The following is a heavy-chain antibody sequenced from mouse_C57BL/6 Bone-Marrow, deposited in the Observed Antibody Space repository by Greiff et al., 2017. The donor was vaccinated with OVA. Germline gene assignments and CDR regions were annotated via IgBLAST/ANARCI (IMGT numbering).Heavy chain of an antibody. CDR3: ARSDDCYWGYFDY. Sequence: VQLQQPGAELVKPGASVKLSCKASGYTFTSYWMHWVQQRPGPGLEWIGMIHPNSGSTNYNETFKSKAQLTVAKSSSTAYMQLSSLTSEDSAVYYGARSDDCYWGYFDYWGQGTTLTVSS. D-gene: IGHD2-3*01. CDR1: GYTFTSYW. CDR2: IHPNSGST. V-gene: IGHV1-64*01. J-gene: IGHJ2*01.